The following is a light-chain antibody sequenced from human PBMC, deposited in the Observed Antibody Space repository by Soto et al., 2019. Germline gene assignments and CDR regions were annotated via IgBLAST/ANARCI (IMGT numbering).Light chain of an antibody. CDR1: QSIRTA. Sequence: QLTQSPSSLSASVGDRVTITCRASQSIRTALGWYQQKPGKVPKLLIYAASTLQSGVPSRFSGSGSGTDFTLTISSLQPDDFATYYCQQYNSYSPTFGQGTKWIS. V-gene: IGKV1-17*01. CDR2: AAS. CDR3: QQYNSYSPT. J-gene: IGKJ1*01.